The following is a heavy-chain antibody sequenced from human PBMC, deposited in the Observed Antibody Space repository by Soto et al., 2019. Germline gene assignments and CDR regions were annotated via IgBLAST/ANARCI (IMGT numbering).Heavy chain of an antibody. D-gene: IGHD2-15*01. J-gene: IGHJ4*02. CDR3: AKYRGYCSGGSCPGDGFDY. Sequence: QVQLQESGPGLVKPSETLSLTCVVSGVSISSYYWSWIRQPPGKGLEWIGYIYHNGSTNYNPSLKGRVPISVDTSKNQFSLKVASVTAADTAVYYCAKYRGYCSGGSCPGDGFDYWGQGSLVTVSS. CDR2: IYHNGST. CDR1: GVSISSYY. V-gene: IGHV4-59*08.